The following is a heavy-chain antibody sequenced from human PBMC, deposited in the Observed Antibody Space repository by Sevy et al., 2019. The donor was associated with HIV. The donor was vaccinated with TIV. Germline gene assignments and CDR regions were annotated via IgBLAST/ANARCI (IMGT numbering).Heavy chain of an antibody. CDR2: ISWKSGSI. CDR3: AKVVYGGIAAAGTGEFDP. V-gene: IGHV3-9*01. Sequence: SLRLSCAASGFTFDDYAMHWVRQAPGKGLEWVSGISWKSGSIGYADSVKGRFTISRDNAKNSLYLQMNSLRADDTALYYCAKVVYGGIAAAGTGEFDPWGQGTLVTVSS. J-gene: IGHJ5*02. CDR1: GFTFDDYA. D-gene: IGHD6-13*01.